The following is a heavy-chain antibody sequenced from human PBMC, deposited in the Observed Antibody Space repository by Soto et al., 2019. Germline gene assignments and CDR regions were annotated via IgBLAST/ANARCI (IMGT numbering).Heavy chain of an antibody. Sequence: SVKVSCKASGFTFSSSSLQWVRQARGQRLEWIGWIVVGSGNTNYAQKFQGRITITRDMSTSTAYMELSSLRSDDTAVYYCAAGVVYGMDVWGQGTTVTSP. CDR1: GFTFSSSS. J-gene: IGHJ6*02. CDR3: AAGVVYGMDV. V-gene: IGHV1-58*01. D-gene: IGHD3-3*01. CDR2: IVVGSGNT.